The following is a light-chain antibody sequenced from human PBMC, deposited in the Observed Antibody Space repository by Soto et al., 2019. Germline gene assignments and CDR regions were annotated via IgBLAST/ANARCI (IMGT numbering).Light chain of an antibody. V-gene: IGKV1-39*01. Sequence: DIQMTQSPSSLSASVGGRVTITCRASQSISNYLNWYQQKPGKAPKLLIYAAYSLQSGVPSRFSGSGSGTDFALTISSLQPEDFATYYCQQTYGTPFTFGPGTKVDIK. CDR3: QQTYGTPFT. CDR1: QSISNY. J-gene: IGKJ3*01. CDR2: AAY.